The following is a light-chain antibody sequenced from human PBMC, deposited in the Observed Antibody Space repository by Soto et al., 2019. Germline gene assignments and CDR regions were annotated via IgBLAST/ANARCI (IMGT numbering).Light chain of an antibody. J-gene: IGKJ4*01. CDR1: QVISNY. CDR3: QQYDNLPLT. CDR2: DAS. V-gene: IGKV1-33*01. Sequence: DIQMTQSPSSLSASVGDRVTITCQASQVISNYLNWYQQKPGKAPKLLIYDASNLETGVPSRFSGSGSGTEFPFTISRLQPEDIATYYCQQYDNLPLTFGGGTKVEIK.